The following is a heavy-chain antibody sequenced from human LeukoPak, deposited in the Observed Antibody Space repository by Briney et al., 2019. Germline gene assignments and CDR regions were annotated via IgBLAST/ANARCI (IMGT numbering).Heavy chain of an antibody. Sequence: SETLSLTCAVYGGSFSGYYWSWIRQPPGKGLEWIGEINHSGSTNYNPSLKSRVTISVDTSKNQSSLKLISVTAADTAVYYCARVRHRRDGYNSDYWGQGTLVTVSS. D-gene: IGHD5-24*01. CDR2: INHSGST. CDR3: ARVRHRRDGYNSDY. V-gene: IGHV4-34*01. J-gene: IGHJ4*02. CDR1: GGSFSGYY.